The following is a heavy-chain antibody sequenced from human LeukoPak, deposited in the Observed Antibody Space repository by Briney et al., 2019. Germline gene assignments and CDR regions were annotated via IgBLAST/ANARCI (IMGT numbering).Heavy chain of an antibody. D-gene: IGHD4-17*01. J-gene: IGHJ6*02. CDR3: ARESGPGHDYGDEYYYGMDV. CDR2: IIPISGTA. CDR1: GGTFSSYA. Sequence: ASVKVSCKASGGTFSSYAISWVRQAPGQGLEWMGGIIPISGTANYAQKFQGRVTITADESTSTAYMELSSLRSEDTAVYYCARESGPGHDYGDEYYYGMDVWGQGTTVTVSS. V-gene: IGHV1-69*13.